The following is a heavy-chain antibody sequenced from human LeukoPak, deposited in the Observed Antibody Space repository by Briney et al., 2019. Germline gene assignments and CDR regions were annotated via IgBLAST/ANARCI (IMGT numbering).Heavy chain of an antibody. CDR2: IYDNGYT. D-gene: IGHD6-19*01. CDR3: ATWRPMSVAAKRHFDY. J-gene: IGHJ4*02. CDR1: GGSMSTYY. V-gene: IGHV4-59*04. Sequence: SETLSLTCTVSGGSMSTYYWSWIRQPPGKGLEWIGYIYDNGYTHYNPSLKSRVSISLDTSKNQFSLKLSSVTAADTAVYYCATWRPMSVAAKRHFDYWGQGTLVTVSS.